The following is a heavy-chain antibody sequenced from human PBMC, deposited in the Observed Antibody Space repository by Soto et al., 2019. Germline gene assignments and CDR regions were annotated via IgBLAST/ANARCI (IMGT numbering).Heavy chain of an antibody. V-gene: IGHV1-3*01. CDR1: GYTFTSYA. CDR2: INAGNGNT. Sequence: ASVKVSCKASGYTFTSYAMHWVRQAPGQRLEWMGWINAGNGNTKYSQKFQGRVTITRDTSASTAYMELSSLRSEDTAVYYCARDLSSGYYFPGRGYGMDVWGRGTTFTVSS. J-gene: IGHJ6*04. CDR3: ARDLSSGYYFPGRGYGMDV. D-gene: IGHD3-22*01.